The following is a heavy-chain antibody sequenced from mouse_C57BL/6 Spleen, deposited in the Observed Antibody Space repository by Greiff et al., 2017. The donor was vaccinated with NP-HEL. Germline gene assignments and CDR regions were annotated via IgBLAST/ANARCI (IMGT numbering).Heavy chain of an antibody. V-gene: IGHV1-55*01. CDR2: IYPGSGST. CDR3: ARRGLGRAEFAY. Sequence: QVQLQQSGAELVKPGASVKMSCKASGYTFTSYWITWVKQRPGQGLEWIGDIYPGSGSTNYNEKFKSKATLTVDTSSSTAYMQLSSLTSEDSAVYYCARRGLGRAEFAYWGQGTLVTVSA. D-gene: IGHD4-1*01. J-gene: IGHJ3*01. CDR1: GYTFTSYW.